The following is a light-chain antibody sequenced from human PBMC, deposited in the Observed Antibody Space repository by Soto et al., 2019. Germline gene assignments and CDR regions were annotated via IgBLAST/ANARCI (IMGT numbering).Light chain of an antibody. CDR3: SSYTSSSTRV. V-gene: IGLV2-14*01. CDR1: SSDVGGYNY. CDR2: EVS. J-gene: IGLJ2*01. Sequence: QSALTQPASVSASPGQSITISCTGTSSDVGGYNYVSWYQQHPGKAPKLMIYEVSNRPSGVSNHFSGSKSGNTASLTISGLQAEDEADYYCSSYTSSSTRVFGGGTKLTVL.